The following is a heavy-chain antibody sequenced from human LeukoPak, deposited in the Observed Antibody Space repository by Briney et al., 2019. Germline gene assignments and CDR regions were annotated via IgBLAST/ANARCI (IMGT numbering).Heavy chain of an antibody. Sequence: PSETLSLTCAVSGGSFSGYYWSWIRQHPGKGLEWIGEINHSGSTNYNPSLKSRVTISVDTSKNQFSLKLSSVTAADTAVYYCARGRNGYKNYWGQGTLVTVSS. CDR1: GGSFSGYY. V-gene: IGHV4-34*01. D-gene: IGHD5-24*01. CDR3: ARGRNGYKNY. CDR2: INHSGST. J-gene: IGHJ4*02.